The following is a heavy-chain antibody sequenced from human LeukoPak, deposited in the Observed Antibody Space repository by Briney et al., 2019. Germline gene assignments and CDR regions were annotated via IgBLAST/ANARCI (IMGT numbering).Heavy chain of an antibody. CDR3: ARLYYDFWSGYYSYFDY. CDR1: GYTFTSYG. Sequence: ASVKVSCKASGYTFTSYGISWVRQAPGQGLEWMGWISAYNGNTNYAQKLQGRVTMTRDTSTSTAYMELRSLRSDDTAVYYCARLYYDFWSGYYSYFDYWGQGALVTVSS. CDR2: ISAYNGNT. J-gene: IGHJ4*02. V-gene: IGHV1-18*01. D-gene: IGHD3-3*01.